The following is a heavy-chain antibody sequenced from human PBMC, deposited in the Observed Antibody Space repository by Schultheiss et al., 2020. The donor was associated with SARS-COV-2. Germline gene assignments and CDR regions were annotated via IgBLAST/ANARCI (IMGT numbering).Heavy chain of an antibody. CDR2: IYHSGST. J-gene: IGHJ4*02. V-gene: IGHV4-38-2*01. CDR3: ARRSQWELRGVDY. D-gene: IGHD1-26*01. CDR1: GYFISSGYY. Sequence: SETLSLTCAVSGYFISSGYYWGWIRQPPGKGLEWIGSIYHSGSTYYNPSLKSRVTISVDTSKNQFSLKLSSVTAADTAVYYCARRSQWELRGVDYWGQGTLVTVSS.